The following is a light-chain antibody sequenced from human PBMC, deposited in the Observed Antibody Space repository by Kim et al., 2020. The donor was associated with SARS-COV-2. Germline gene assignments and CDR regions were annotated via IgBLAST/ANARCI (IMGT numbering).Light chain of an antibody. V-gene: IGLV3-1*01. CDR3: QAWDTTVV. CDR1: QLGDKY. Sequence: SYELTQPQSVSVSPGQTASITCSGDQLGDKYVCWYQQKPGQSPVLVIYQDKNRPSGIPERFSGSNSGNTATLTISGTQAMDEADYYCQAWDTTVVFGGGTQLTVL. CDR2: QDK. J-gene: IGLJ2*01.